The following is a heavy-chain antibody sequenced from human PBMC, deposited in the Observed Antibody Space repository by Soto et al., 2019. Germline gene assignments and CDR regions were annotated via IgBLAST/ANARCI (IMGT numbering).Heavy chain of an antibody. CDR1: GGSIGSSSYY. D-gene: IGHD6-13*01. Sequence: PSETLSLTCTVSGGSIGSSSYYWGWIRQPPGKGLEWIGSIYYSGSTYYNPSLKSRVTISVDTSKNQFSLKLSSVTAADTAVYYCARHGLVTAAAEKRWFDPWGQGTLVTVSS. CDR2: IYYSGST. CDR3: ARHGLVTAAAEKRWFDP. J-gene: IGHJ5*02. V-gene: IGHV4-39*01.